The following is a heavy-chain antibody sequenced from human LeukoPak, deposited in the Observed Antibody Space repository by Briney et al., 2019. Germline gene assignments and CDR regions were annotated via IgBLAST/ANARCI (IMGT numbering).Heavy chain of an antibody. CDR3: ARSSSWQVYYYYYMDV. CDR1: GYSFTSYW. D-gene: IGHD6-13*01. J-gene: IGHJ6*03. CDR2: IYPGDSDT. V-gene: IGHV5-51*01. Sequence: GESLQISCKGSGYSFTSYWIGWVRQMPGKGLEWMGIIYPGDSDTRYSPSFQGQVTISADKSISTAYLQWSSLKASDTAMYYCARSSSWQVYYYYYMDVWGKGTTVTVSS.